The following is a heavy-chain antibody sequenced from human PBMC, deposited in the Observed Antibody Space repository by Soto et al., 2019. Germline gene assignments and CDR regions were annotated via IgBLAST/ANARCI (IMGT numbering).Heavy chain of an antibody. Sequence: VQLVQSGGGVVQPGMSLRLSCETSGFIFTSYGIHWVRQAPGKGLEWVAVISYDGIDETYADSVKGRFAISRDRSKSTVNLQMNTLRSEDTAVYYCAKDLMEMATTRPDYWVQGTLITVSS. J-gene: IGHJ4*02. CDR3: AKDLMEMATTRPDY. D-gene: IGHD2-8*01. CDR1: GFIFTSYG. V-gene: IGHV3-30*18. CDR2: ISYDGIDE.